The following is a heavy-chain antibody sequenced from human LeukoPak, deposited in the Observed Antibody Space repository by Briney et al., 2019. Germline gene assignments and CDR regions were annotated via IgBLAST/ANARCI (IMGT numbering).Heavy chain of an antibody. CDR1: GFTFSSYG. CDR2: IWYDGSNK. CDR3: GRVFGVVARAFDL. V-gene: IGHV3-33*01. Sequence: PGRSLRLSCAASGFTFSSYGMHWVRQAPGKGLEWVAVIWYDGSNKYYADSVKGRFTISRDNSKNTLYLQMNSLRAEDTAVYYCGRVFGVVARAFDLWGQGTLVTVSS. J-gene: IGHJ3*01. D-gene: IGHD2-15*01.